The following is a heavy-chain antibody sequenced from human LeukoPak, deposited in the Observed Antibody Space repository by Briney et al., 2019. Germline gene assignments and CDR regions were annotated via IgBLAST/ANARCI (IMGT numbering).Heavy chain of an antibody. Sequence: PGGSLRLSCAASGFTVSSNYMSWVRQAPGKGLEWVSVIYSAGSTYYADSVKGRFAISRDNSKNTLYPQMNSLRAEDTAVYYCVQEGPRGLAFDIWGQGTKVTVSS. CDR3: VQEGPRGLAFDI. J-gene: IGHJ3*02. CDR1: GFTVSSNY. CDR2: IYSAGST. V-gene: IGHV3-53*01.